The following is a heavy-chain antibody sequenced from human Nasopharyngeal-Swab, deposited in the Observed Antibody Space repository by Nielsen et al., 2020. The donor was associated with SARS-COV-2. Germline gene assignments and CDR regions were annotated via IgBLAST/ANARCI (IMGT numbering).Heavy chain of an antibody. CDR3: ARSFWSSSTCWVGYGMDV. Sequence: SVKVSCKASGGTFSSYAISWVRQAPGQGLEWMGGIIPILGIANYAQKLQGRVTITADKSTSTAYMELSSLRSEDTAVYYCARSFWSSSTCWVGYGMDVWGQGTTVTVSS. D-gene: IGHD2-2*01. CDR2: IIPILGIA. J-gene: IGHJ6*02. V-gene: IGHV1-69*10. CDR1: GGTFSSYA.